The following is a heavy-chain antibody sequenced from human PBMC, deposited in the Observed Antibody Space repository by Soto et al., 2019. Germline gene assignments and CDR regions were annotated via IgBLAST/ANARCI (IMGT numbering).Heavy chain of an antibody. CDR2: IYYSGST. J-gene: IGHJ4*02. V-gene: IGHV4-31*03. CDR3: ASSSGARYYDY. D-gene: IGHD2-15*01. CDR1: GGSISCGAYY. Sequence: SETLSLTCTVSGGSISCGAYYWSWIRQHPGKGLEWIGYIYYSGSTYYNPSLKSRVTISVDTSKNQFSLKLSSVTAADTAVYYCASSSGARYYDYWGQGTLVTVSS.